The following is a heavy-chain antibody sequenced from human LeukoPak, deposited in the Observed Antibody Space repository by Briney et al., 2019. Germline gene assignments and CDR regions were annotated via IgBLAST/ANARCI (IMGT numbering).Heavy chain of an antibody. CDR1: GGSISSFY. Sequence: PSETLSLACTVSGGSISSFYWNWIRQPPGKGLEWISYIYDSGSIIYNPSLKSRVTISLDTSKNQFSVRLSSMTAADTAVYYCARGRRAGSGWPFFDSWGQGTLVSVSS. D-gene: IGHD6-19*01. J-gene: IGHJ4*02. V-gene: IGHV4-59*08. CDR2: IYDSGSI. CDR3: ARGRRAGSGWPFFDS.